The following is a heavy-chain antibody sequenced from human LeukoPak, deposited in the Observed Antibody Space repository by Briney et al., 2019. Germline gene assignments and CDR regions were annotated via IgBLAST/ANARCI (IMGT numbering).Heavy chain of an antibody. J-gene: IGHJ3*01. V-gene: IGHV1-2*02. CDR2: INPNSGGT. D-gene: IGHD3-10*01. Sequence: ASVKVSCKASGYTFTGYYMHWVRQAPGQGLEWMGWINPNSGGTNYAQKFQGRVTMTRDTSISTAYMELSRLRSDDTAVYYCARDFGYYYGSGSAFDLWGQGTMVTVSS. CDR1: GYTFTGYY. CDR3: ARDFGYYYGSGSAFDL.